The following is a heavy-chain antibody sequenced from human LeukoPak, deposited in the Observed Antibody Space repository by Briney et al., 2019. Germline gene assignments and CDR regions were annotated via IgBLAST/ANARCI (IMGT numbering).Heavy chain of an antibody. CDR1: GGSISSYY. Sequence: SETLSLTCTVSGGSISSYYWSWIRQPAGKGLEWIGYIYTSGSTNYNPSLKSRVTISVDTSKNQFSLKLSSVTAADTAVYYCARHGRTGTLRVYYYYMDVWGKGTTVTVSS. D-gene: IGHD5/OR15-5a*01. V-gene: IGHV4-4*09. J-gene: IGHJ6*03. CDR3: ARHGRTGTLRVYYYYMDV. CDR2: IYTSGST.